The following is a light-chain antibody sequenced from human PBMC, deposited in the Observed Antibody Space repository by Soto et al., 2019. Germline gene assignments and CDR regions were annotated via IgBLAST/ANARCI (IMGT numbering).Light chain of an antibody. V-gene: IGKV3-20*01. CDR2: GAS. CDR3: PQYRSTPFT. J-gene: IGKJ5*01. Sequence: EIVLTQSPGTLSLSPGERATLSCRASQSVSSSYLAWYQQTPGQAPRLLVYGASSRATSIPDRFSRSGSVTAFTLTISSLDAADFAVYYCPQYRSTPFTFGKGPRLEIK. CDR1: QSVSSSY.